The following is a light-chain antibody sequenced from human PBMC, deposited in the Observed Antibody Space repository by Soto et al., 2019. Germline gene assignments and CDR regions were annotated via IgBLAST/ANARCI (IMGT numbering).Light chain of an antibody. CDR1: NIGSEG. V-gene: IGLV3-21*02. Sequence: SYDLTQSPSVSVAPGQTATITCGGNNIGSEGVHWYQQKSGQAPVLVVYDDSDRPSGIPERFSGSNSGNTATLTINRVEAGDEADYYCQLWDSSSDHPVVFGGGTKLTVL. CDR2: DDS. CDR3: QLWDSSSDHPVV. J-gene: IGLJ2*01.